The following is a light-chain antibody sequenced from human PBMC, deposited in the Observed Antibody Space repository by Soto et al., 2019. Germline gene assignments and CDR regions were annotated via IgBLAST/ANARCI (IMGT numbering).Light chain of an antibody. V-gene: IGKV4-1*01. CDR2: RAS. Sequence: DIVMTQSPDSLAVYLGERATINCKSSQSVLYSSNNKNYLAWYQQKPVQPPKLLIYRASTRESGVPDRFSGSGSGTDFTLTISSLQAEDVAVYYCQQYYSTPLYTFGQGTKLEIK. J-gene: IGKJ2*01. CDR1: QSVLYSSNNKNY. CDR3: QQYYSTPLYT.